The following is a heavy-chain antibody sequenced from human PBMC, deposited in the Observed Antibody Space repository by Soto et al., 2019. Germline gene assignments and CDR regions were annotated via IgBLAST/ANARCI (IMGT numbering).Heavy chain of an antibody. CDR1: GFSLSTSGVG. CDR2: IYWDDDK. Sequence: QITLKESGPTLVKPTRTLTLTCTFSGFSLSTSGVGVGWIRQPPGKALEWLALIYWDDDKRYSPSLKSRLTITKDTSKNQVVLTMTNMDPVDTATYYCAHSPIMITFGGVIVIDAFDIWGQGTMVTVSS. V-gene: IGHV2-5*02. CDR3: AHSPIMITFGGVIVIDAFDI. D-gene: IGHD3-16*02. J-gene: IGHJ3*02.